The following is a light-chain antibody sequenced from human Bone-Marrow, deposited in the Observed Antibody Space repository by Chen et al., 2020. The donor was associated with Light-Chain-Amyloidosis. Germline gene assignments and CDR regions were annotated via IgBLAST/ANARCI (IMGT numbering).Light chain of an antibody. CDR3: SSYTSSRTLV. Sequence: QSALTQPASVSGSPGQSITISSTGTSSDVGGYNHVSWYQQHPGKAPKLMIYDVSNRPSGVSNRFSGSKSGNTASLTISGLQAEDEADYYCSSYTSSRTLVFGGGTKLTVL. J-gene: IGLJ2*01. CDR2: DVS. CDR1: SSDVGGYNH. V-gene: IGLV2-14*03.